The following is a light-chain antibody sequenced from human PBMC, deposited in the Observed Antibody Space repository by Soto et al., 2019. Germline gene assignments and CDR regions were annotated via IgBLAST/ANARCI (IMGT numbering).Light chain of an antibody. Sequence: DTVLPQSPGTLSLSPGERATLSCRASQIVISNHLAWYQQKVGQAPRLLITGAASRAPGIPDRFSGRGSGTDFTRTISSLEPEDFAVYYCQQYGTAVTFGGGTKVEIK. CDR2: GAA. CDR1: QIVISNH. CDR3: QQYGTAVT. J-gene: IGKJ4*01. V-gene: IGKV3-20*01.